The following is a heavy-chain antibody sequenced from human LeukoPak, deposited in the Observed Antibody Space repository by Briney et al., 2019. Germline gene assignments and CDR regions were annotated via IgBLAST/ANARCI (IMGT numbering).Heavy chain of an antibody. D-gene: IGHD4-11*01. CDR3: AARPHSPRRWFDP. V-gene: IGHV1-3*03. J-gene: IGHJ5*02. CDR2: INACIGNT. Sequence: SGKGSFKASGYTFPSYAMHWVRQAPGQRLEWMGWINACIGNTKYSQEVQGRVTVTRDMSTSTVYMELSSPRSEGTGVYYCAARPHSPRRWFDPWGPGTIVTVCS. CDR1: GYTFPSYA.